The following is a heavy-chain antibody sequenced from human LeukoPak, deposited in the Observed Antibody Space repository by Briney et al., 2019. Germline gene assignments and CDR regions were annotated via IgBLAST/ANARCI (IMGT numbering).Heavy chain of an antibody. CDR1: GFTFSSYG. Sequence: PGGSLRLSCAASGFTFSSYGMHWVRQAPGKGLEWVAVIWYDGSNKYYADSVKGRFTISRDNSKNTLYLQMNSLRAEDTAVYYCARGLRYFDWLLYPYYGMDVWGQGTTVTVSS. D-gene: IGHD3-9*01. J-gene: IGHJ6*02. CDR3: ARGLRYFDWLLYPYYGMDV. V-gene: IGHV3-33*01. CDR2: IWYDGSNK.